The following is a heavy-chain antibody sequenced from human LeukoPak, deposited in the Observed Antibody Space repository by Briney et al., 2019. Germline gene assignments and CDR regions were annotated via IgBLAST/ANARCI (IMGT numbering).Heavy chain of an antibody. CDR3: ARQWYSSGK. CDR1: GFTFSNYW. J-gene: IGHJ4*02. D-gene: IGHD6-19*01. Sequence: PGGSLRLSCAASGFTFSNYWMNWVRQAPGKGLEWVASIQRDGSEKYYVESVKGRFTISRDNAKNSLYLQMNSLRAEDTAVYYCARQWYSSGKWGQGTLVTVSS. CDR2: IQRDGSEK. V-gene: IGHV3-7*01.